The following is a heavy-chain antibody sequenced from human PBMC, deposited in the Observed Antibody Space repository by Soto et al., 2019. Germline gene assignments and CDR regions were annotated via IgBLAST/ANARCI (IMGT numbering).Heavy chain of an antibody. CDR1: VYTFTEYN. V-gene: IGHV1-2*02. J-gene: IGHJ4*02. CDR2: INPRNGDT. D-gene: IGHD3-16*02. Sequence: XSVKVSCKASVYTFTEYNLHWVRQAPGQGPEWMGSINPRNGDTDFAQKFQPRVTMTRDTSITTAYMEVFRLTSHDTAVYYCARHRFTSGSDYFDSWGQGTLVTVSS. CDR3: ARHRFTSGSDYFDS.